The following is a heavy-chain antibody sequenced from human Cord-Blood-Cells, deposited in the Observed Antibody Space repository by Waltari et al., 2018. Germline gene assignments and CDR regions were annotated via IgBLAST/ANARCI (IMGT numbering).Heavy chain of an antibody. Sequence: QVQLVESGGGVVQPGRSLRLSCAASGFTFSSYGIHWVRQAPGKGLEWVAVIWYDGSNKYYADSVKGRFTIARDNSKNTLYPQMNSLRAEDTAVYYCARESRYCSSTSCFKYFDYWGQGTLVTVSS. CDR2: IWYDGSNK. V-gene: IGHV3-33*01. J-gene: IGHJ4*02. D-gene: IGHD2-2*01. CDR3: ARESRYCSSTSCFKYFDY. CDR1: GFTFSSYG.